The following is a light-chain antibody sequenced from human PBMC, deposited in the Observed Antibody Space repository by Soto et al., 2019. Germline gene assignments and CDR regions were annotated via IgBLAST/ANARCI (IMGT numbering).Light chain of an antibody. CDR1: SSDIGAYNY. Sequence: QSALTQPPSASGSLGQSVTISCTGTSSDIGAYNYVSWYQQYPGKAPKLIIYDVTNRPSGVSCRFSGSKSGNTASLTISELQSEDEADYYCNSYAGTSYVFGTGTKLTVL. CDR2: DVT. J-gene: IGLJ1*01. V-gene: IGLV2-8*01. CDR3: NSYAGTSYV.